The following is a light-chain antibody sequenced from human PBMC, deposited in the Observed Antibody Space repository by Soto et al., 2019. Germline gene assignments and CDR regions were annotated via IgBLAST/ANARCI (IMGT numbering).Light chain of an antibody. CDR3: QQYYSAPFT. Sequence: DIVMTQSPDSLAVSLGERATINCKSSQSVLHSSNNKNYLAWYQQKPGQPPKLLIYWASTRESGVPDRFSGSASGTDFTLTISSLQAEDVAVYYCQQYYSAPFTFGPGTKVDIK. V-gene: IGKV4-1*01. CDR2: WAS. J-gene: IGKJ3*01. CDR1: QSVLHSSNNKNY.